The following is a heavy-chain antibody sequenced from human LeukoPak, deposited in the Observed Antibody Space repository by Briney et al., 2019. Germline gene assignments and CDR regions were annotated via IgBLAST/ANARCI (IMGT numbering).Heavy chain of an antibody. CDR1: GGSISSISYY. CDR2: IYYSVST. Sequence: SGTLSLTCTVSGGSISSISYYWGWIRQPPGQGLEWIGHIYYSVSTDYNPSLKSRVTISVDTTKNHFSLKLTSVTAADTAVYYCARLYIHGSESIDYWGQGTLVT. J-gene: IGHJ4*02. V-gene: IGHV4-39*02. D-gene: IGHD3-10*01. CDR3: ARLYIHGSESIDY.